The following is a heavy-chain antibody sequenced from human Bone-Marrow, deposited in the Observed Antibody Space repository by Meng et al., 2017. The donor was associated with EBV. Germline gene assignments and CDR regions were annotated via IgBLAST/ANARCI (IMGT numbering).Heavy chain of an antibody. J-gene: IGHJ4*02. Sequence: QVQLVQSGAEVKQXXSXVRVSXXAXXXIFRNFGISWVRQAPGQGLEWVGSILPFFQSTTYAPRFRGRVTITADESTTTAYMELSSLTSEDTAVFYCVRAPYGDSARLTKFELDYWGQGSLVTVSS. D-gene: IGHD4-17*01. V-gene: IGHV1-69*18. CDR3: VRAPYGDSARLTKFELDY. CDR2: ILPFFQST. CDR1: XXIFRNFG.